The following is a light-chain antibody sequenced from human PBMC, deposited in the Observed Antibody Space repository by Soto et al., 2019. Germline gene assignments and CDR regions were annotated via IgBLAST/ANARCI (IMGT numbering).Light chain of an antibody. CDR3: QQLNSYPRIT. CDR1: QGISSY. J-gene: IGKJ5*01. CDR2: AAS. Sequence: DSQLTESAAFLSASVGDIVTITCRSSQGISSYLAWYQQKPGKAPKLLIYAASTLQSGVPSRFSGSGSGTEFTLTISSLQPEDFATYYCQQLNSYPRITFGQGTRLE. V-gene: IGKV1-9*01.